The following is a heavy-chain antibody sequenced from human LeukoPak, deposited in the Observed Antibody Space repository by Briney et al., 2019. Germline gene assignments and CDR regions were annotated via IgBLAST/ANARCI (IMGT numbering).Heavy chain of an antibody. J-gene: IGHJ3*02. Sequence: SETLSLTCAVYGGSFSGYYWSWIRQPPGKGLEWIGEINHSGSTNYNPSLKSRVTISVDTSKNQFSLKLSSVTAADTAVYYCARDVAPNYYDSSGLSDDDAFDIWGQGTMVTVSS. CDR3: ARDVAPNYYDSSGLSDDDAFDI. V-gene: IGHV4-34*01. CDR2: INHSGST. D-gene: IGHD3-22*01. CDR1: GGSFSGYY.